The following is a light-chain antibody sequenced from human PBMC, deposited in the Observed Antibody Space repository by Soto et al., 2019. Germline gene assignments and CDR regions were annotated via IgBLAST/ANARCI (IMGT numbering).Light chain of an antibody. J-gene: IGLJ1*01. Sequence: QSVLTQPPSVSEAPRQRVTISCSGSSSNIGNNAVNWYQQLPGKAPKLLIYYDDLLPSGVSDRFSGSKSGTSASLAISGLQSEDEADSYCAAWDDSLNGLVFGTGTKLTVL. CDR3: AAWDDSLNGLV. V-gene: IGLV1-36*01. CDR2: YDD. CDR1: SSNIGNNA.